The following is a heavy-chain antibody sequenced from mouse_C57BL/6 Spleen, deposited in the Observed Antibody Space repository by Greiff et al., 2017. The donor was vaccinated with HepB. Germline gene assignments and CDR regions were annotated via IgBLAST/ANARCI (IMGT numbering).Heavy chain of an antibody. Sequence: EVKLMESGGGLVKPGGSLKLSCAASGFTFSSYAMSWVRQTPEKRLEWVATISDGGSYTYYPDNLKGRFTISRDNAKNNLYLQMSHLKSEDPAMYYCARDGGYYGSSAFAYWGQGTLVSVSA. CDR3: ARDGGYYGSSAFAY. J-gene: IGHJ3*01. D-gene: IGHD1-1*01. CDR2: ISDGGSYT. V-gene: IGHV5-4*01. CDR1: GFTFSSYA.